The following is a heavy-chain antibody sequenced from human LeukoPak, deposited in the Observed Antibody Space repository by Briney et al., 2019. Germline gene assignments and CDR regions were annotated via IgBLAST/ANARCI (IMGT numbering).Heavy chain of an antibody. D-gene: IGHD6-13*01. CDR2: INTNTGNP. CDR1: GYTFTNYA. Sequence: GASVKVSCKASGYTFTNYAMNWVRQAPGQGLEWMGWINTNTGNPTYAQGFTGRFVFSLDTSASTAYLQISSLKAEDTAVYYCAREGKAAGKDAFDIWGQGTMVTVSS. V-gene: IGHV7-4-1*02. CDR3: AREGKAAGKDAFDI. J-gene: IGHJ3*02.